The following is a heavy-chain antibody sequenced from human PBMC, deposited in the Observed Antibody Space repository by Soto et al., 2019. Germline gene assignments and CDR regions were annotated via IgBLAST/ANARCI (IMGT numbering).Heavy chain of an antibody. CDR3: ARDERDYGMDV. CDR2: IYYSGST. CDR1: GGSISSYY. J-gene: IGHJ6*02. Sequence: LSLTCTVSGGSISSYYWSWIRQPPGKGLEWIGYIYYSGSTNYNPSLKSRVTISVDTSKNQFSLKLSSVTAADTAVYYCARDERDYGMDVWGQGTTVTVSS. V-gene: IGHV4-59*01. D-gene: IGHD6-25*01.